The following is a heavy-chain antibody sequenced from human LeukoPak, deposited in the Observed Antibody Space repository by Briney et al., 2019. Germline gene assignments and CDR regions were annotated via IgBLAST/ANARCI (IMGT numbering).Heavy chain of an antibody. V-gene: IGHV3-30*18. Sequence: PGRSLRLSCAASGFTFSSYGMHWVRQAPGRGLEWVAVISYDGSNKYYADSVKGRFTISRDNSKNTLYLQMNSLRAEDTAVYYCAKDGLAAAGKAIYYYYYYMDVWGKGTTVTVSS. CDR3: AKDGLAAAGKAIYYYYYYMDV. J-gene: IGHJ6*03. CDR1: GFTFSSYG. D-gene: IGHD6-13*01. CDR2: ISYDGSNK.